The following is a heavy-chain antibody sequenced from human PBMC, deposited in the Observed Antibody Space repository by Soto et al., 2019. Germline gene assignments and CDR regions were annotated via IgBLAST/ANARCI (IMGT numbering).Heavy chain of an antibody. D-gene: IGHD2-15*01. CDR1: GGTFSTYA. J-gene: IGHJ6*02. CDR3: ARSQGGSSSLDIYYYYYYGMDV. V-gene: IGHV1-69*01. CDR2: VIPIFGTP. Sequence: QVQLVQSGAEVKKPGSSVKVSCKAPGGTFSTYAISWVRQAPGQGLEWVGGVIPIFGTPKYAQKFQGRVTITADESTSTSYMELRSLRSEDTAVYYCARSQGGSSSLDIYYYYYYGMDVWGQGTTVTVSS.